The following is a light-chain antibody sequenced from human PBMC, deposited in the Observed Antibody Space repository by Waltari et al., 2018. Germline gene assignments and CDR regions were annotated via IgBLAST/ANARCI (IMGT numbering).Light chain of an antibody. Sequence: EMVMTQSPGTLSVSPGDRATLSCRASQSVSSNLAWYQQKPGQAPRLLIYAASTRATGIPARFSGSGSGTEFTLTISNMQSEDFAVYYCQQYNNWPGTFGQGTKLEIK. CDR2: AAS. CDR3: QQYNNWPGT. J-gene: IGKJ2*01. V-gene: IGKV3-15*01. CDR1: QSVSSN.